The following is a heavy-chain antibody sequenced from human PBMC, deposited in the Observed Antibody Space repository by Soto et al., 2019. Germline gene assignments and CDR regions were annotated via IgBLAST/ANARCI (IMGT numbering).Heavy chain of an antibody. CDR1: GFTFSSYG. CDR2: ISYDGSNK. J-gene: IGHJ4*02. Sequence: PGGSLRLSCAASGFTFSSYGMHWVRQAPGKGLEWVAVISYDGSNKYCADSVKGRFTISRDNSKNTLYLQMNSLRAEDAAVYYCAKEPSKQGYWGQGTLVTVSS. CDR3: AKEPSKQGY. D-gene: IGHD4-4*01. V-gene: IGHV3-30*18.